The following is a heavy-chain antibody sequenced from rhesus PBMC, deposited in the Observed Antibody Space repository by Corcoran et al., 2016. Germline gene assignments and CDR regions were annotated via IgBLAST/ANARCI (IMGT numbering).Heavy chain of an antibody. D-gene: IGHD2-21*01. CDR3: ARDTPGRGECTGSGCYEYGLDS. V-gene: IGHV3-54*02. J-gene: IGHJ6*01. CDR1: GFTFSSYG. CDR2: ISYDGMKK. Sequence: EVQLVESGGGLVQPGGSLRLSCAASGFTFSSYGMHWVRQAPGKGLEWVAVISYDGMKKYYSYTVKDRLTISRDNSKNILYLKMNNLKLEDKGVYYCARDTPGRGECTGSGCYEYGLDSWGQGVVVTVSS.